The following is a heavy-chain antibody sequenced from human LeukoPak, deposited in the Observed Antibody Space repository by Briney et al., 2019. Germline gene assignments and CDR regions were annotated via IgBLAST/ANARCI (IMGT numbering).Heavy chain of an antibody. CDR3: AKEKYGSGSYYDY. CDR1: GFTFSSYS. J-gene: IGHJ4*02. V-gene: IGHV3-23*01. Sequence: PGGSLRLSCAASGFTFSSYSMNWVRQAPGKGLEWVSAISGSGGSTYYADSVKGRFTISRDNSKNTLYLQMNSLRAEDTAVYYCAKEKYGSGSYYDYWGQGTLVTVSS. D-gene: IGHD3-10*01. CDR2: ISGSGGST.